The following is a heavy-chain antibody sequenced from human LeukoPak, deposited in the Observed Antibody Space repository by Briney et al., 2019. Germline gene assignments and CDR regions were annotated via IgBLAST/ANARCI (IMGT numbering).Heavy chain of an antibody. Sequence: GGSLRLSCAASGFTLDDYAMHWVRQAPGKGLEWVSGISWNSGSIGYADSVKGRFTISRDNAKNSLYLQMNSLRAEDTALYYCAKGWWEPRYYFDYWGQGTLVTVSS. D-gene: IGHD2-15*01. J-gene: IGHJ4*02. CDR1: GFTLDDYA. CDR2: ISWNSGSI. V-gene: IGHV3-9*01. CDR3: AKGWWEPRYYFDY.